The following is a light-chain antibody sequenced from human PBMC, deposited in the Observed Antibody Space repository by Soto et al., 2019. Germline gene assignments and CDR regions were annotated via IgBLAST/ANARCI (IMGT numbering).Light chain of an antibody. CDR3: QQYGSSPLIS. CDR2: GAS. CDR1: QKISSTV. V-gene: IGKV3-20*01. J-gene: IGKJ5*01. Sequence: EIVLTQSPGILSLSPGERASLSCRASQKISSTVLAWYQQKPGQAPRLLIYGASSRTTGIPDRFSGSGSGTDFTLTISRLEPEDFAMYYCQQYGSSPLISFGQGTRLEIK.